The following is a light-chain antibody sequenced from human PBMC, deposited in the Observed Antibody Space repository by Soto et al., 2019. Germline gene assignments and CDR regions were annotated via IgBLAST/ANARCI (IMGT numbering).Light chain of an antibody. Sequence: EILMTPSPATMSVSPGDRATLSCRASQSVSSNLAWYQQKPGQAPRLLIYSASTRATGIPARFSGSGSGTEFTLTISGLQSEDFAVYYCQQYNDWLFTFGPGTKVDLK. CDR2: SAS. J-gene: IGKJ3*01. CDR3: QQYNDWLFT. CDR1: QSVSSN. V-gene: IGKV3-15*01.